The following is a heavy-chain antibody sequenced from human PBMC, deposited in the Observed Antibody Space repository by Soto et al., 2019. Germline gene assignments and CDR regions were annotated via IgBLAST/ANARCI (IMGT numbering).Heavy chain of an antibody. CDR2: IYYTGST. J-gene: IGHJ6*03. V-gene: IGHV4-59*01. Sequence: PSETLSLTCTVSGGSFNSYYWSWIRQPPGKGLEWIGYIYYTGSTNYNPSLKSRLSISVDTSKNQFSLKVNSVTAADAAVYYCASVPFVGSGYMDVWGKGTTVTVSS. CDR3: ASVPFVGSGYMDV. CDR1: GGSFNSYY. D-gene: IGHD3-10*01.